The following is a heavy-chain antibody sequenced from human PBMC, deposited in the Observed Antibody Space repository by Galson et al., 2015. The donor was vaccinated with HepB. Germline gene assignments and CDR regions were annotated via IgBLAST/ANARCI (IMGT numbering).Heavy chain of an antibody. V-gene: IGHV3-23*01. CDR3: AKGSTIFGVVPFAEYFQH. Sequence: SLRLSCAASGFTFSSYAMSWVRQAPGKGLEWVSSISGSGGSTYYADSVKGRFIISRDNSKNTLYLQMNSLRAEDTAVYYCAKGSTIFGVVPFAEYFQHWGQGTLVTVSS. CDR2: ISGSGGST. J-gene: IGHJ1*01. D-gene: IGHD3-3*01. CDR1: GFTFSSYA.